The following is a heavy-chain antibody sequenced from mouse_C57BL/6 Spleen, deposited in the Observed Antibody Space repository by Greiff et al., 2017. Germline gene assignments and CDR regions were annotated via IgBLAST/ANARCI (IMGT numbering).Heavy chain of an antibody. CDR1: GYTFTSYT. CDR2: INPSSGYT. J-gene: IGHJ2*01. V-gene: IGHV1-4*01. D-gene: IGHD2-4*01. Sequence: LVESGAELARPGASVKMSCKASGYTFTSYTMHWVKQRPGQGLEWIGYINPSSGYTKYNQKFKDKATLTADKSSSTAYMQLSSLTSEDSAVYYCARDDYLFDYWGQGTTLTVSS. CDR3: ARDDYLFDY.